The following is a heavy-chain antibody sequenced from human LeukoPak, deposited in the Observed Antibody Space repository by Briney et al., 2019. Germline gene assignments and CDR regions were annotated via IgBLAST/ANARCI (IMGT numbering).Heavy chain of an antibody. CDR1: GFTFSSYW. CDR2: IKQDGSEK. CDR3: ARDTVYYDILTGYYRGPFDY. J-gene: IGHJ4*02. V-gene: IGHV3-7*01. Sequence: PGGSLRLSCAASGFTFSSYWISWVRQAPGKGLEWVANIKQDGSEKYYVDSVKGRFTISRDNAKNSLYLQMNSLRAEDTAVYYCARDTVYYDILTGYYRGPFDYWGQGTLVTVSS. D-gene: IGHD3-9*01.